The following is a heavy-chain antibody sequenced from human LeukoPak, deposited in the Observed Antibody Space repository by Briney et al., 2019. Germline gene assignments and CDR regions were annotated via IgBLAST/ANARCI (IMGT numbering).Heavy chain of an antibody. CDR2: VNQDGSEQ. V-gene: IGHV3-7*01. CDR1: GFTSSSYW. D-gene: IGHD6-13*01. CDR3: ARAAAAGTVDY. J-gene: IGHJ4*02. Sequence: PGGSLRLSCVASGFTSSSYWMSWVRQAPGKGLEWVANVNQDGSEQYYVDSVKGRFIISKDNAKNSLYLQMNSLRVEDTAVYYCARAAAAGTVDYWGQGTLVIVSS.